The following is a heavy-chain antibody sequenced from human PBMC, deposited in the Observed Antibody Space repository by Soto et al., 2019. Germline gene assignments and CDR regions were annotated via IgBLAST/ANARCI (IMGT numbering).Heavy chain of an antibody. V-gene: IGHV1-69*13. Sequence: GASGKVSCKASGGTFSSYAISWVRQAPGQGLDWMGGIIPIFGTANYAQKFQGRVTITADESTSTAYMELSSLRSEDTAVYYCARTPPSFMFRGVIPFHFYYWGQGTLVPVSS. D-gene: IGHD3-10*01. CDR3: ARTPPSFMFRGVIPFHFYY. J-gene: IGHJ4*02. CDR1: GGTFSSYA. CDR2: IIPIFGTA.